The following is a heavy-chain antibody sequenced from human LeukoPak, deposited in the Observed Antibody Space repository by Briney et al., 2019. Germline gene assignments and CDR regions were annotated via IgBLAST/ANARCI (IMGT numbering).Heavy chain of an antibody. Sequence: PGGSLRLSCAASGFTFSVHWITWVRQVPGKGPEWVANINPDGSQKYYMDSVKGRFTISRDNVKNSVYLQMNSLRDEDTAVYYCARDRDGSYYFDYWGQGTLVTVSS. V-gene: IGHV3-7*01. D-gene: IGHD3-10*01. CDR1: GFTFSVHW. CDR3: ARDRDGSYYFDY. J-gene: IGHJ4*02. CDR2: INPDGSQK.